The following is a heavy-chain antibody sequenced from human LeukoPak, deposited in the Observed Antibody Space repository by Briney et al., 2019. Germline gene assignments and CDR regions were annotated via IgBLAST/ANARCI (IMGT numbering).Heavy chain of an antibody. D-gene: IGHD3-10*01. CDR2: ITGSSDYI. Sequence: GGSLRLSCAAAGFTFSSYTMNWVRQAPGKGLEWISSITGSSDYIYYADSVKGRFTISRDNGKNSLYLQMNSLRAEDTAVYYCPRGFGELYGYWGQGTLVTVSS. V-gene: IGHV3-21*04. CDR1: GFTFSSYT. CDR3: PRGFGELYGY. J-gene: IGHJ4*02.